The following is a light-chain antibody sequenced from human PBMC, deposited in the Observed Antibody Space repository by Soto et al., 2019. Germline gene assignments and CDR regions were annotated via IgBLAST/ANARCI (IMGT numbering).Light chain of an antibody. CDR3: QQYYGTPWT. J-gene: IGKJ1*01. V-gene: IGKV4-1*01. CDR2: WAS. CDR1: QSVLYSPNNNNC. Sequence: DIVMTQSPDSLAVSLGERATINCKSSQSVLYSPNNNNCLAWFQQKPGQPPKLLIYWASTRDSGVPDRFSGSGSGTDFTLTISSLQAEDVAVYYCQQYYGTPWTFGQGTKVEIK.